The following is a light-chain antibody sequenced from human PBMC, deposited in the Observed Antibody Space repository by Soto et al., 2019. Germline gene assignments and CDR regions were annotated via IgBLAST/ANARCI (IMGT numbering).Light chain of an antibody. CDR1: HSLLHSNKYNY. CDR2: AAS. V-gene: IGKV1-27*01. CDR3: QEYKKAPLT. J-gene: IGKJ4*01. Sequence: MTQSPLALPVIPGEPASISCRSSHSLLHSNKYNYLAWYQQKPGKVPKLLIYAASTLQSGVPSRFSGSGSGTDFTLTISSLQPEDVATYYCQEYKKAPLTFGGGTKVDI.